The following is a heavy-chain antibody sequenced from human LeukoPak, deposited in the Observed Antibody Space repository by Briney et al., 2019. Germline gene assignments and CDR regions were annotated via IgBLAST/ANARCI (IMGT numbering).Heavy chain of an antibody. CDR1: GYTFTSYA. V-gene: IGHV7-4-1*02. D-gene: IGHD3-10*01. CDR2: INTNTGNP. J-gene: IGHJ4*02. Sequence: ASVKVSCKASGYTFTSYAMNWVRQPPGQGLELKGWINTNTGNPTYAQGFTGRFVFSLDTSVSTAYLQISSLKAEDTAVYYCATSGVIIDYWGQGTLVTVSS. CDR3: ATSGVIIDY.